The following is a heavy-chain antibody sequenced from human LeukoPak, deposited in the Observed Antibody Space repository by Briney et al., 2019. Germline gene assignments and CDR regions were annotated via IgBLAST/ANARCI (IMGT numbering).Heavy chain of an antibody. D-gene: IGHD1-26*01. CDR2: IIPIFGTA. V-gene: IGHV1-69*05. J-gene: IGHJ4*02. CDR1: GGTFSSYT. CDR3: ASLVGAGSVDY. Sequence: SVKVSCKASGGTFSSYTISWVRQAPGQGLEWMGGIIPIFGTANYAQKFQGRVTITTDESTSTAYMELSSLRSEDTAVYYCASLVGAGSVDYWGQGTLVTVSS.